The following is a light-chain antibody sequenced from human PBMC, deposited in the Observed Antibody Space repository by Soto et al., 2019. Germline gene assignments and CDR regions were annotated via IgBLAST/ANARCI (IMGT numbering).Light chain of an antibody. V-gene: IGKV3-15*01. CDR2: GAS. Sequence: EIVMTQSPGTLSASPGERATLSCRASQRISTNLAWYQQKPGQAPRLLISGASTRATGVPARFSGSGSETEFTLTISSLQSEDFAVYYCQHYNNWPPWTFGQGTKVDI. CDR1: QRISTN. J-gene: IGKJ1*01. CDR3: QHYNNWPPWT.